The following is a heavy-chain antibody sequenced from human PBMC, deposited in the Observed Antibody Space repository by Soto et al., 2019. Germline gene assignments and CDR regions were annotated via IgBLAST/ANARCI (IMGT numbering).Heavy chain of an antibody. V-gene: IGHV1-69*12. CDR3: ARGNHRWLQLWYFDL. CDR2: IIPIFGTV. J-gene: IGHJ2*01. Sequence: VQLVQSGAEVKKPGSSVKVSCKASGGTFSNYPVSWVRQAPGQGLEWMGGIIPIFGTVNYAQKFQGRLTIAAAESPSPAYMELSSLRSADPAVYYCARGNHRWLQLWYFDLWGRGTLVPVSS. D-gene: IGHD5-12*01. CDR1: GGTFSNYP.